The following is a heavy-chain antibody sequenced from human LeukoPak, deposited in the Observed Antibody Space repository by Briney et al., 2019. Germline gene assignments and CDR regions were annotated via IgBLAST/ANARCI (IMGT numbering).Heavy chain of an antibody. Sequence: PXGSXXLSCVASXFTFXXXAMNWXXXAPGXXLEWVXAXXSSSGGSTYYADSVKGRFTTSRDNSKNTLYLQMNSLRAEDTAVYYCAKDHCSSTSCYTFDYWGQGTLVTVSS. CDR3: AKDHCSSTSCYTFDY. D-gene: IGHD2-2*02. CDR2: XXSSSGGST. V-gene: IGHV3-23*01. CDR1: XFTFXXXA. J-gene: IGHJ4*02.